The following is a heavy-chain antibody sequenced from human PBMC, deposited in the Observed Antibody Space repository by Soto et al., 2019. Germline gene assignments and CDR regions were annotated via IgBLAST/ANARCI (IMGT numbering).Heavy chain of an antibody. D-gene: IGHD3-22*01. J-gene: IGHJ3*02. V-gene: IGHV1-69*13. Sequence: SVKVSCKASGGTFSSYAISWVRQVPGQGLEWMGGIIPIFGTANYAQKFQGRVTITADESTSTAYMELSSLRSEDTAVYYCARFLRGSSGYPDASHIWCPGPMVTLSS. CDR1: GGTFSSYA. CDR3: ARFLRGSSGYPDASHI. CDR2: IIPIFGTA.